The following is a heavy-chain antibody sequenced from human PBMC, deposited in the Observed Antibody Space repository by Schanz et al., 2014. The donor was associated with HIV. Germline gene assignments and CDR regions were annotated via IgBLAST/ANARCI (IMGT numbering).Heavy chain of an antibody. V-gene: IGHV1-69*06. D-gene: IGHD3-3*01. Sequence: QVQLVQSGAELKKPGASVKVSCKASGYTFTSYYIHWVRQAPGQGLEWLGGIIPISGTTNCAQKFQGRVTITADKSTSTAYMELSSLRSEDTAMYYCARGRGANYDFWSGHHRGEFDYWGQGTLVTVSS. CDR2: IIPISGTT. CDR3: ARGRGANYDFWSGHHRGEFDY. CDR1: GYTFTSYY. J-gene: IGHJ4*02.